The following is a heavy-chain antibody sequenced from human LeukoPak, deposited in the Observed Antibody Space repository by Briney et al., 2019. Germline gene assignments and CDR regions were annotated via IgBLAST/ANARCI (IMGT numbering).Heavy chain of an antibody. Sequence: GGSLRLSCAASGFTFSSYGMHWVRQAPGRGLEWVAFIRYDGSNKYYADSVKGRFTISRDNSKNTLYLQMNSLRAEDTAVYYCAREGFGYPYYGSGSYADYWGQGTLVTVSS. J-gene: IGHJ4*02. V-gene: IGHV3-30*02. D-gene: IGHD3-10*01. CDR3: AREGFGYPYYGSGSYADY. CDR1: GFTFSSYG. CDR2: IRYDGSNK.